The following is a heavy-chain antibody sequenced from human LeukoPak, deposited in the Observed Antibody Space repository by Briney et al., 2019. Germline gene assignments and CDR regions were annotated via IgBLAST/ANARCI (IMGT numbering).Heavy chain of an antibody. CDR3: AKGYCSSSSCSPPGY. V-gene: IGHV1-69*13. CDR2: IIPIFGTA. D-gene: IGHD2-2*01. Sequence: ASVKVSCKASGGTFSSYAISWVRQAPGQGLEWMGGIIPIFGTANYAQKFQGRVTITADESTSTAYMELSSLRSEDTAVYYCAKGYCSSSSCSPPGYWGQGTLVTVSS. CDR1: GGTFSSYA. J-gene: IGHJ4*02.